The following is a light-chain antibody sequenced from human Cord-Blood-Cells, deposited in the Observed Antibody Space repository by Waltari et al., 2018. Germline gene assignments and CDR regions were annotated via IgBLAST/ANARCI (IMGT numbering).Light chain of an antibody. J-gene: IGKJ2*03. CDR3: QQYGSSPYS. V-gene: IGKV3-20*01. Sequence: EMVLTHSPGTLSFSPGERATLSCRASQSVSSSYLAWYQQKPGQAPRLLIYGASSRATGIPDRFSGSGSGTDFTLTISRLEPEDFAVYYCQQYGSSPYSFGQGTKLEIK. CDR2: GAS. CDR1: QSVSSSY.